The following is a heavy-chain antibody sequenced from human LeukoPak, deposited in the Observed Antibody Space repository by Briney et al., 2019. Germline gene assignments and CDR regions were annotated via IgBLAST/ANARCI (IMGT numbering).Heavy chain of an antibody. CDR2: IYYSGST. CDR1: GGSFSGYY. V-gene: IGHV4-59*01. J-gene: IGHJ4*02. CDR3: ARGVGAQNN. Sequence: PSETLSLTCAVYGGSFSGYYWSWIRQPPGKGLEWIGYIYYSGSTSYNPSLKSRVTISVDTSKNQFSLKLSSVTAADTAVYYCARGVGAQNNWGQGTLVTVSS. D-gene: IGHD1-26*01.